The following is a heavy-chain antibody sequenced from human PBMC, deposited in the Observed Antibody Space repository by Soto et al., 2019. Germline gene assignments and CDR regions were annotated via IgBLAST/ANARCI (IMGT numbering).Heavy chain of an antibody. Sequence: GGSLRLSCAASGFTFRNHVLNWVRQAPGKGLEWVSAIDNSGDGSFYADSVKGRFIISRDNSNDTVFLHMNNLRLEDTAFYYCAKIPSRGMIFGAGSWGQGTLVTVSS. J-gene: IGHJ5*02. D-gene: IGHD3-3*01. V-gene: IGHV3-23*05. CDR1: GFTFRNHV. CDR3: AKIPSRGMIFGAGS. CDR2: IDNSGDGS.